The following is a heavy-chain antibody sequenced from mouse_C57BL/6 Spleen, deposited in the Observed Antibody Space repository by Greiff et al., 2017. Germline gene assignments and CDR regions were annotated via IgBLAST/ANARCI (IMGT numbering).Heavy chain of an antibody. V-gene: IGHV2-6*01. Sequence: VQLVESGPGLVAPSQSLSITCTVSGFSLTSYGVDWVRQSPGKGLEWLGVIWGVGSTNYNSALKSRLSISKDNSKSQVFLKMNSLQTDDTAMYYWASDWCRDYSFAYWGQGTLVTVSA. D-gene: IGHD1-1*01. CDR2: IWGVGST. J-gene: IGHJ3*01. CDR1: GFSLTSYG. CDR3: ASDWCRDYSFAY.